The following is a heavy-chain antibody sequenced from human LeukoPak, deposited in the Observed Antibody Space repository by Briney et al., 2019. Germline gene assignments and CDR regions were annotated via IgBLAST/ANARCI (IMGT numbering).Heavy chain of an antibody. V-gene: IGHV4-59*12. J-gene: IGHJ6*02. Sequence: SETLSRTCTVSGGSIDNSHWTWIRQPPGKGLEWIGCIYNRGTTIYNPSLRSRLTISVDTSKNQLSLRLSSVTAADTAAYFCARDSPTSPPAYYGMDVWGRGTTVTVSS. CDR2: IYNRGTT. D-gene: IGHD2-2*01. CDR1: GGSIDNSH. CDR3: ARDSPTSPPAYYGMDV.